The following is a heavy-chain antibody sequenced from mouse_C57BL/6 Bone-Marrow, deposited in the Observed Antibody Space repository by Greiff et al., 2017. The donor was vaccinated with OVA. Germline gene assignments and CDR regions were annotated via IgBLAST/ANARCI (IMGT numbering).Heavy chain of an antibody. CDR2: IHPNSGST. J-gene: IGHJ2*01. Sequence: QVQLQQSGAELVKPGASVKLSCKASGYTFTSYWMHWVKQRPGQGLEWIGMIHPNSGSTNYNEKFKSKATLTVDKSSSTAYMQLSSLTSEDSAVYYCARFTTVVASFDYWGQGTTLTVSS. V-gene: IGHV1-64*01. D-gene: IGHD1-1*01. CDR3: ARFTTVVASFDY. CDR1: GYTFTSYW.